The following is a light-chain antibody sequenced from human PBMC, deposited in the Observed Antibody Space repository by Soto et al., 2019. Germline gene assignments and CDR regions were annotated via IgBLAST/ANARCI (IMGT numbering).Light chain of an antibody. CDR3: GSWDSSLSAYV. Sequence: QSVMTQPPSVSAAPGQKVTISCSGSSSDFGGNSVSWYQHLPGPAPNLLSYDDNKRPSGIPDRFSGSKSGTSATLGITGFQTGDDADYYCGSWDSSLSAYVFGTGTKLTVL. CDR1: SSDFGGNS. V-gene: IGLV1-51*01. CDR2: DDN. J-gene: IGLJ1*01.